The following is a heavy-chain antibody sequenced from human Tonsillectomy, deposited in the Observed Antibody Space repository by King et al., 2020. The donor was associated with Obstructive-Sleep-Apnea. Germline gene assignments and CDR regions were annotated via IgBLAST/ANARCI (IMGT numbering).Heavy chain of an antibody. D-gene: IGHD3-22*01. J-gene: IGHJ4*02. CDR3: AREDRYSSGYYSLYYFDF. V-gene: IGHV4-4*07. CDR1: GDSISSNY. CDR2: IYSDGST. Sequence: LQLQESGPGLVKPSETLSLTCNVSGDSISSNYWSWIRQPAGEGLEWVGRIYSDGSTNSNPSLKSRVTMSLDTSKNQFSLKLSSVTAADTAGYFCAREDRYSSGYYSLYYFDFWGQGTLVTVSS.